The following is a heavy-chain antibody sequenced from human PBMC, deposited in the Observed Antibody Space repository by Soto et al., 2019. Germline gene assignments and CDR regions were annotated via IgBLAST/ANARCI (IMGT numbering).Heavy chain of an antibody. D-gene: IGHD6-19*01. CDR3: TREQSDDNYFDP. J-gene: IGHJ5*02. V-gene: IGHV4-38-2*02. Sequence: SAPLSLTCGVSGYSISSGYYWGWIRQPPGKGLEWIGSIYHSGSTYYNPSLKSRVTISLDKSKSQFSLRLISVTAADTAVYYCTREQSDDNYFDPWGQGTLVTVSS. CDR2: IYHSGST. CDR1: GYSISSGYY.